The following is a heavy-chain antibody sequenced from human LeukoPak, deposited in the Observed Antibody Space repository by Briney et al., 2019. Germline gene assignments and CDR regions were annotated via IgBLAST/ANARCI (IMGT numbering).Heavy chain of an antibody. CDR2: IYFSRGT. V-gene: IGHV4-59*08. D-gene: IGHD5-24*01. J-gene: IGHJ3*02. CDR1: GDSISSYY. Sequence: PSETLSLTCTVSGDSISSYYWSWIRQPPGKGLEWIGYIYFSRGTDYNPSLKSRVTISVDTSKNHLSLKLSSVTAADTAVYYCARHVTISGPYDASDIWGQGTMVTVS. CDR3: ARHVTISGPYDASDI.